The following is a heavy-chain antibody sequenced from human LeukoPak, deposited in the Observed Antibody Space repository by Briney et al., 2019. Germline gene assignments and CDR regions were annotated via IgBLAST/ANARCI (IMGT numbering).Heavy chain of an antibody. Sequence: PSETLSLTCTVSGGSISSYYWSWIRQPPGKGLEWVGHIYYLGSTNYNPSLKSRVTISIDTSKNYFSLKLDSVIAADTAVYYCARDRPGSYWYFDLWGRGTLVTVSS. CDR2: IYYLGST. CDR1: GGSISSYY. V-gene: IGHV4-59*01. CDR3: ARDRPGSYWYFDL. J-gene: IGHJ2*01. D-gene: IGHD3-10*01.